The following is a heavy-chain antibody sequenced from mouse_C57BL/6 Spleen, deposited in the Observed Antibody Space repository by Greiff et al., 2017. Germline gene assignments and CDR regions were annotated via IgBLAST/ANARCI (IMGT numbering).Heavy chain of an antibody. CDR1: GYTFTSYT. J-gene: IGHJ4*01. CDR3: ARADLYAMDY. Sequence: QVQLQQSGAELARPGASVKMSCKASGYTFTSYTMHWVKQRPGQGLEWIGYINPSSGYTKYNQKFKDKATLTADKSSSTAYMQLSSLTSEDSAVXYCARADLYAMDYWGQGTSVTVSS. V-gene: IGHV1-4*01. CDR2: INPSSGYT.